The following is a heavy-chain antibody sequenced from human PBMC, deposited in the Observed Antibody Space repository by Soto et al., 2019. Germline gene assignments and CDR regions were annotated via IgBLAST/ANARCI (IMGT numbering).Heavy chain of an antibody. D-gene: IGHD3-10*01. J-gene: IGHJ3*02. Sequence: QVQLQESGPGLVKPSQTLSLTCTVSGGSISSGGYYWSWIRQHPGKGLEWIGYIYYSGSTYYNPSLKSRVTISVDTSKNQFSLKLSSVTAADTAVYYCARDFRGRDLFLPPHDAFDIWGQGTMVTVSS. CDR2: IYYSGST. V-gene: IGHV4-31*03. CDR3: ARDFRGRDLFLPPHDAFDI. CDR1: GGSISSGGYY.